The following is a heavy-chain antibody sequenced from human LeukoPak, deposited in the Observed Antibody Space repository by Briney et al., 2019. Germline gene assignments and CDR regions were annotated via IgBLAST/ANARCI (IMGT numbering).Heavy chain of an antibody. Sequence: PGGSLRLSCAASGFTFSSYWMHWVRHASGKGLVWVSRINSDGSSTSYADSVKGRFTISRDNAKNTLYLQMNSLRAEDTAVYYCARVSGSYGIDYWGQGTLVTVSS. V-gene: IGHV3-74*01. D-gene: IGHD1-26*01. J-gene: IGHJ4*02. CDR2: INSDGSST. CDR1: GFTFSSYW. CDR3: ARVSGSYGIDY.